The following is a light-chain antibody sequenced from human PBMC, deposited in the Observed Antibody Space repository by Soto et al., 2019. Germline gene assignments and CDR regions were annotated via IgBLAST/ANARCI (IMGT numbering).Light chain of an antibody. Sequence: EIVLTQSPGTLSLSPGERATLSCRASQSVSTFLAWYQHKPGQAPRLLIYDASNRATGIPDRFRGSGSGTDFTLTISSLEPEDFAIYYCQQGTDWPPGTFGQGTKVDIK. CDR1: QSVSTF. J-gene: IGKJ1*01. CDR3: QQGTDWPPGT. V-gene: IGKV3-11*01. CDR2: DAS.